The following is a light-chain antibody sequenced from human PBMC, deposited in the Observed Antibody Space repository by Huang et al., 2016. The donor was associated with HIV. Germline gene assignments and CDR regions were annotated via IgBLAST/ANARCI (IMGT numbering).Light chain of an antibody. J-gene: IGKJ4*01. CDR3: QQYFRTPVT. V-gene: IGKV4-1*01. CDR2: WAS. Sequence: DIVMTQSPDSLAVSLGERATINCKSSQRLVYSSSNKNYLAWYQQKPGQPPKLLIYWASTRESGVPGRFSGSGSVTDFTLTISSLQAEDVAVYYCQQYFRTPVTFGGGTKVEIK. CDR1: QRLVYSSSNKNY.